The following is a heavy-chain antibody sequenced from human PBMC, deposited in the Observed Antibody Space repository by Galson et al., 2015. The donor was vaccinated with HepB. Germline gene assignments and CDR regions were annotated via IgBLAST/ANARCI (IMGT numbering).Heavy chain of an antibody. V-gene: IGHV3-53*01. CDR2: IYSGGPT. CDR1: GFFVFGMY. Sequence: SLRLSCAASGFFVFGMYMSWVRQAPGKGLEWVSVIYSGGPTYHADSVKGRFTISGDNSKNTLYLQMNDLRAEDTAVYYCARGIGGYSYGYLDYWGQGTLVTVSS. CDR3: ARGIGGYSYGYLDY. J-gene: IGHJ4*02. D-gene: IGHD5-18*01.